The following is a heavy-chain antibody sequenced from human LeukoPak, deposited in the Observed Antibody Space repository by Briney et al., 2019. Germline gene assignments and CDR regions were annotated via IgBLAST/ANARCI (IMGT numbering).Heavy chain of an antibody. D-gene: IGHD1-26*01. J-gene: IGHJ4*02. CDR2: ISDSAGST. CDR3: ARDEEYSGSYGGSYFDY. V-gene: IGHV3-23*01. Sequence: GGSLRLSCAASGFTFSSYAMNWVRQAPGKGLEWVSDISDSAGSTYYADSVKGRFTISRDNSENTLYLQMNSLRAEDTAVYYCARDEEYSGSYGGSYFDYWGQGTLVTVSS. CDR1: GFTFSSYA.